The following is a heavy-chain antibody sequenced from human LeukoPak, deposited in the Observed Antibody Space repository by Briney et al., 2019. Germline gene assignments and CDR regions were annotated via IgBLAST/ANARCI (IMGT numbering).Heavy chain of an antibody. Sequence: SETLSLTCTVSGGSISSYYWSWIRQPAGKGLEWIGRLYTSGSTNYNPSLKSRVTISVDKSKNQFSLKLSSVTAADTAVYYCARQGDTAMVPNWFDPWGQGTLVTVSS. V-gene: IGHV4-4*07. CDR3: ARQGDTAMVPNWFDP. J-gene: IGHJ5*02. CDR1: GGSISSYY. D-gene: IGHD5-18*01. CDR2: LYTSGST.